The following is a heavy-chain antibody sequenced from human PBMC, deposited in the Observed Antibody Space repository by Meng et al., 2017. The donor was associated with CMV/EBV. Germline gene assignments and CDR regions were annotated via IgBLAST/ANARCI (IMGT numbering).Heavy chain of an antibody. CDR2: IYSGGST. V-gene: IGHV3-66*02. J-gene: IGHJ4*02. Sequence: GGSLRLSCAASGFTVSSNYMSWVRQAPGKGLEWVSVIYSGGSTYYADSVKGRFTISRDNSKNTLYLQMNSLRAEDTAVYYCARGGVYYDFWSGYYYYFDYRGQGTLVTVSS. CDR3: ARGGVYYDFWSGYYYYFDY. D-gene: IGHD3-3*01. CDR1: GFTVSSNY.